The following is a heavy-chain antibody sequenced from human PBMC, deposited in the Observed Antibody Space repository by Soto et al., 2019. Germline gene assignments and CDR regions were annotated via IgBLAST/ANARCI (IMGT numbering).Heavy chain of an antibody. CDR1: GGTFSSYA. Sequence: QVQLVQSGAEVKKPGSSVKVSCKASGGTFSSYAISWVRQAPGQGLEWMGGIIPIFGTANYAQKFQGRVTITADESTSTAYMELSSLRSEATAVYYCARAIVATITVYYYYYGMDVWGQGTTVTVSS. V-gene: IGHV1-69*12. J-gene: IGHJ6*02. CDR3: ARAIVATITVYYYYYGMDV. CDR2: IIPIFGTA. D-gene: IGHD5-12*01.